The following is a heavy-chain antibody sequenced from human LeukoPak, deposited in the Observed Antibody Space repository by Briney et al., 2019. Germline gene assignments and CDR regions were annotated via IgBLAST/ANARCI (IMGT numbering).Heavy chain of an antibody. D-gene: IGHD2-21*02. CDR1: GGSISSYY. Sequence: SETLSLTCTVSGGSISSYYWSWIRQPAGKGLAWIGRIYGSGSTSYNPSLKSRVTMSVDTSKNQFSLKLSSVTAADTAVYYCGTIHGGGDVHWGQGTLVTVSS. CDR3: GTIHGGGDVH. CDR2: IYGSGST. V-gene: IGHV4-4*07. J-gene: IGHJ4*02.